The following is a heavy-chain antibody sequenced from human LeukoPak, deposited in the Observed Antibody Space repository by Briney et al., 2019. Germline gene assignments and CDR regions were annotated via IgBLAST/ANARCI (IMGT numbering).Heavy chain of an antibody. CDR1: GFTFSSYS. J-gene: IGHJ4*02. CDR3: AKVDLMVRGVMDY. V-gene: IGHV3-23*01. CDR2: ISGSGGST. Sequence: GGSLRLSCAASGFTFSSYSMNWVRQAPGKGLEWVSAISGSGGSTYYADSVKGRFTISRDNSKNTLYLQMNSLRAEDTAVYYCAKVDLMVRGVMDYWGQGTLVTVSS. D-gene: IGHD3-10*01.